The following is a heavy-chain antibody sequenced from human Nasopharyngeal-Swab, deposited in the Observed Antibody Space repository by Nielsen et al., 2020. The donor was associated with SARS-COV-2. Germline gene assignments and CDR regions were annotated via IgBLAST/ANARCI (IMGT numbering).Heavy chain of an antibody. J-gene: IGHJ4*02. CDR2: IYHSGST. CDR3: ARVTRALTAIRH. CDR1: GYSISSGYY. D-gene: IGHD5-18*01. Sequence: SETLSLTCTVSGYSISSGYYWGWIRQPPGQGLEWIGTIYHSGSTYYNPSLKSRVSMSVDTSKNQVSQKQTSVTAADTAVYYCARVTRALTAIRHWGQGTLVTVSS. V-gene: IGHV4-38-2*02.